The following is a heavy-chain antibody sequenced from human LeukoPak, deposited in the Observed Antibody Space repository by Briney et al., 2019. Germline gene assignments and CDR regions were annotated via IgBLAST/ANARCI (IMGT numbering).Heavy chain of an antibody. Sequence: PSQTLSLTCTVSGGSLSSGDYYWRWIRQPPGKGLEWIGYIYYSGSTYYNPSLKSRVTISVDTSKNQFSLKLSSVTAADTAVYYCARNPGSNYPEWWGQGTLVTVSS. D-gene: IGHD4-11*01. CDR2: IYYSGST. CDR1: GGSLSSGDYY. CDR3: ARNPGSNYPEW. J-gene: IGHJ4*02. V-gene: IGHV4-30-4*08.